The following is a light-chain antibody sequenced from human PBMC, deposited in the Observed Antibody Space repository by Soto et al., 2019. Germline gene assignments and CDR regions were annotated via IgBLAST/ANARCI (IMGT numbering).Light chain of an antibody. CDR2: GAS. CDR1: QSVSSSY. CDR3: QHYGRSPA. Sequence: EIVLTQSPGTLSLSPGGRATLSCRASQSVSSSYLAWYQQKPGQAPRLLIYGASSRATGIPDRFSGSGSGTDFTLTISRLEPEDFAVYYCQHYGRSPAFGGGTKVEIK. J-gene: IGKJ4*01. V-gene: IGKV3-20*01.